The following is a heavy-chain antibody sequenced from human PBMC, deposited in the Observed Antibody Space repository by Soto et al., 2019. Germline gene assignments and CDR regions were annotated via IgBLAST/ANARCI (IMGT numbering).Heavy chain of an antibody. CDR1: GGSISRGGYS. CDR2: IYHSGST. CDR3: SRAIVPAARSGWFDP. Sequence: SETLSLTCAVSGGSISRGGYSWSWIRQPPGKGLEWIGYIYHSGSTYYNPSLKSRVTISVDRSKNQFSLKLSSVTAADTAVYYCSRAIVPAARSGWFDPWGQGTLVTVSS. D-gene: IGHD2-2*01. J-gene: IGHJ5*02. V-gene: IGHV4-30-2*01.